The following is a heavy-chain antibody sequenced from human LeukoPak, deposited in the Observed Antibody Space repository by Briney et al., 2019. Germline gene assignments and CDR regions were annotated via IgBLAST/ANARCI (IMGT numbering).Heavy chain of an antibody. J-gene: IGHJ4*02. D-gene: IGHD2-15*01. CDR3: ARVLETDCRGGSCYSGLDY. CDR2: IWYDGSNK. Sequence: GRSLRLSCAASGFTFSSYGMHWVRQAPGKGLEWVAVIWYDGSNKYYADSVKGRFTISRDNSKNTLYLQMNNLRVEDTAVYYCARVLETDCRGGSCYSGLDYWAREPWSPSPQ. V-gene: IGHV3-33*01. CDR1: GFTFSSYG.